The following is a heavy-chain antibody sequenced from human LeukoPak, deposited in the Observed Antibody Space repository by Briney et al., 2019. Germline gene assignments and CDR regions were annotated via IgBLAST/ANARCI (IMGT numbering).Heavy chain of an antibody. CDR1: GFPCNSFW. J-gene: IGHJ4*02. D-gene: IGHD1-14*01. Sequence: GSLRLSCAASGFPCNSFWMHWVRQAPGKGLVWVSDMNEYSTTIRYADSVKGRFTISRDNAKSILYLQMNNLRAEDTAMYFCARGGVNPVDHWGQGTLVTVSS. CDR2: MNEYSTTI. V-gene: IGHV3-74*01. CDR3: ARGGVNPVDH.